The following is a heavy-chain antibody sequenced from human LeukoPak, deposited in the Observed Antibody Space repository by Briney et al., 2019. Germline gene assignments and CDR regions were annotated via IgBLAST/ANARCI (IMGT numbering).Heavy chain of an antibody. D-gene: IGHD6-13*01. CDR1: GYTFTSYA. J-gene: IGHJ4*02. Sequence: GASVKVSCKASGYTFTSYAMNWVRQAPGQGLEWMGWINPITGSPTYAQGFTGRFVFSLDTSVSTTYLQISTLKAEDTAVYYCARDAAAAAEGGIDYWGQGTLVTVPS. CDR3: ARDAAAAAEGGIDY. CDR2: INPITGSP. V-gene: IGHV7-4-1*02.